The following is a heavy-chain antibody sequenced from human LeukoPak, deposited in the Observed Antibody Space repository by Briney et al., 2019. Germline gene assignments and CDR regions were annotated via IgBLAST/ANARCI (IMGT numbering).Heavy chain of an antibody. V-gene: IGHV4-34*01. CDR2: ITHRATI. Sequence: PSESLSLTCAVYGGSSRTYYCRSVRRSPANRLHWVGEITHRATIHYNPSLQSGVTISRDTSKNQFSLRLNSVTAADTAIYYCAPIDGDYSDFAYWGQGTLVTVSS. CDR3: APIDGDYSDFAY. D-gene: IGHD4-17*01. J-gene: IGHJ4*02. CDR1: GGSSRTYY.